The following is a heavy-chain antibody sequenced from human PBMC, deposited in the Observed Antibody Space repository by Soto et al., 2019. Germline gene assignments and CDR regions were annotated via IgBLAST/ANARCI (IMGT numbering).Heavy chain of an antibody. Sequence: PWWSLRLSCAASVFTFSSYSMNWVRQAPGKGLEWVSSISSSSSYIYYADSVKGRFTISRDNAKNSLYLQMNSLRAEDTAVYYCARAPRYGDYLDYWGQGTLVTVSS. CDR3: ARAPRYGDYLDY. J-gene: IGHJ4*02. CDR1: VFTFSSYS. D-gene: IGHD4-17*01. V-gene: IGHV3-21*01. CDR2: ISSSSSYI.